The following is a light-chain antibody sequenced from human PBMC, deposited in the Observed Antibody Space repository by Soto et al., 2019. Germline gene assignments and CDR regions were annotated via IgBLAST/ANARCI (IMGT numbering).Light chain of an antibody. CDR2: GAS. Sequence: DIQMTHSPPSLSASVGARVTITCRATQSISNYLNWYQQKPGKAPKLLIYGASSLESGVPSRFSGSGSGTDFTLTIANLKPEDFGTYYCQQSYSTPYTFGQGTKLEIK. V-gene: IGKV1-39*01. CDR1: QSISNY. CDR3: QQSYSTPYT. J-gene: IGKJ2*01.